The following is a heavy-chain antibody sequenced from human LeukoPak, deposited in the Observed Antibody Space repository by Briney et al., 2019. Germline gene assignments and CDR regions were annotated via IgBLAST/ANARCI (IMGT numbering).Heavy chain of an antibody. Sequence: GESLKISCNGSGYSSTRNLIGWVRQMPVKGLEWMGIIYPGDSDIRYSPSFQGQGTISADKSINTAYLQWSSLKASDTAMYYCARRVVNNRNWYFNLWGRGTLVTVSS. CDR3: ARRVVNNRNWYFNL. D-gene: IGHD4-23*01. J-gene: IGHJ2*01. CDR2: IYPGDSDI. CDR1: GYSSTRNL. V-gene: IGHV5-51*01.